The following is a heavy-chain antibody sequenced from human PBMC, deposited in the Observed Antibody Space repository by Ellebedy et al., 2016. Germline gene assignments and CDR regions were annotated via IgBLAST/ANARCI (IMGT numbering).Heavy chain of an antibody. J-gene: IGHJ4*02. V-gene: IGHV4-34*01. D-gene: IGHD3-22*01. CDR1: GGSFSGYQ. CDR2: INQSGST. Sequence: SETLSLTCAVYGGSFSGYQWSWIRQPPGKGLEWIGEINQSGSTNDNPSLKSRVTVSVDTSKNQFSLKLSSVTAADTAVYYCARLLSTVKYYYDSSGYYIYWGQGTLVTVSS. CDR3: ARLLSTVKYYYDSSGYYIY.